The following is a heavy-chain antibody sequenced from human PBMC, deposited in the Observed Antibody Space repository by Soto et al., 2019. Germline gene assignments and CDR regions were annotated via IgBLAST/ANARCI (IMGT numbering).Heavy chain of an antibody. V-gene: IGHV3-30*19. CDR2: TSYDGSDK. D-gene: IGHD3-16*01. CDR1: GFTFRSYV. J-gene: IGHJ1*01. Sequence: QVPLVESGGGVVQPGTSLRVSCVGSGFTFRSYVMHWVRQAPGKGLEWVALTSYDGSDKYYDDSVRGRFTISRDNSRNTVYLPLDSLRLEDTDLYYCARWGTTGGLDVWGQGTLVS. CDR3: ARWGTTGGLDV.